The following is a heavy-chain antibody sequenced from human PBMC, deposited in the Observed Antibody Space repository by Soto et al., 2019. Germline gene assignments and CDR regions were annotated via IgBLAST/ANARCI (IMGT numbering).Heavy chain of an antibody. J-gene: IGHJ4*02. CDR1: GGSVSSGNW. Sequence: QVQLQESGPGLVKPSGTLSLTCAVSGGSVSSGNWWSWVRQPPGKGREWIGEISHTGTTNYNPSLKRRLTISMNTSNNQFSLRLTSVTAADTAVYFCASHRGNTYGPYDYWGQGTLVTVSS. D-gene: IGHD5-18*01. CDR3: ASHRGNTYGPYDY. CDR2: ISHTGTT. V-gene: IGHV4-4*02.